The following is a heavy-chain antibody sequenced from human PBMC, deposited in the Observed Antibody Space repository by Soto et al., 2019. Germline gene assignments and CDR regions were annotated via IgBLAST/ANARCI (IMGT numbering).Heavy chain of an antibody. D-gene: IGHD5-18*01. J-gene: IGHJ4*02. CDR2: IYTSGST. Sequence: SETLSLTCTVSGGSISSYYWSRIRQPAGKGLEWIGRIYTSGSTNYNPSLKSRVTMSVDTSKNQFSLKLSSVTAADPAVYYCVQGVYSYGYVDYWGQGTLVTVS. CDR1: GGSISSYY. CDR3: VQGVYSYGYVDY. V-gene: IGHV4-4*07.